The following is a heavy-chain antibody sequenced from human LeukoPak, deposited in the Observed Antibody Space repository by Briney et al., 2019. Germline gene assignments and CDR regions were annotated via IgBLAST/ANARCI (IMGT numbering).Heavy chain of an antibody. CDR2: INWNGAST. D-gene: IGHD1-26*01. J-gene: IGHJ6*03. CDR1: GFTFDDYG. CDR3: ARDGWSWSEQEYYYMDV. V-gene: IGHV3-20*04. Sequence: GGSLRLSCAASGFTFDDYGLSWVRQVPGKGLEWVSGINWNGASTGYADSVKGRFTISRDDAKNSLYLQMNSLRAEDTAVYYCARDGWSWSEQEYYYMDVWGKGTTVTVSS.